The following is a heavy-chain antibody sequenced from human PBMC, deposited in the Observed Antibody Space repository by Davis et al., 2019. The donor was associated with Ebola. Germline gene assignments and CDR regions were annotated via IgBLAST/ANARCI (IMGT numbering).Heavy chain of an antibody. CDR1: GFTVSSNY. Sequence: GESLKISCAVSGFTVSSNYMSWVRQAPGKGLEWVSVIYGGGSTYYADSVKGRFTISRDNPKNTLYLQMNSLRAEDTAVYYCVKGGWQQYFDYWGQGTLVTVSS. CDR2: IYGGGST. CDR3: VKGGWQQYFDY. J-gene: IGHJ4*02. D-gene: IGHD6-13*01. V-gene: IGHV3-53*01.